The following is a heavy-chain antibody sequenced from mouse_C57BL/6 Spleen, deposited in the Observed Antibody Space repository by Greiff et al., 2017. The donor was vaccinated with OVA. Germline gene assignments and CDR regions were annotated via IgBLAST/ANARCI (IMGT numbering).Heavy chain of an antibody. J-gene: IGHJ3*01. CDR3: ARRGGLRQGAWFAY. D-gene: IGHD2-4*01. CDR1: GYTFTDYN. V-gene: IGHV1-22*01. Sequence: EVKLMESGPELVKPGASVKMSCKASGYTFTDYNMHWVKQSHGKSLEWIGYINPNNGGTSYNQKFKGKATLTVNKSSSTAYMELRSLTSEDSAVYYCARRGGLRQGAWFAYWGQGTLVTVSA. CDR2: INPNNGGT.